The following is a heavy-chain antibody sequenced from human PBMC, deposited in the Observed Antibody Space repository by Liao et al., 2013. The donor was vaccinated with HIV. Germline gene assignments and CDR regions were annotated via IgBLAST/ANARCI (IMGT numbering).Heavy chain of an antibody. V-gene: IGHV4-34*01. Sequence: QVQLQQRGAGLLKPSETLSLSCSVHGGSFSGFYWIWIRQPPGKGLEWVGEINHSGSPNYSPSLKSRVTISVDTSKNQFSLKLNSVTAADTAVYYCAREGTGDFHLGYLNYMDVWGKGTTVTVSS. D-gene: IGHD7-27*01. J-gene: IGHJ6*03. CDR3: AREGTGDFHLGYLNYMDV. CDR2: INHSGSP. CDR1: GGSFSGFY.